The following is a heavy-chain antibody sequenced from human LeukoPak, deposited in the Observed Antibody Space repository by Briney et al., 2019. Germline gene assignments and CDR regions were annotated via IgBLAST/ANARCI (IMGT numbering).Heavy chain of an antibody. Sequence: PGGSLRLSCAASGFTFSSYAMHSVRQAPGQGLEWVANIREDGSEKYYVDSVKGRFTVSRDNAKNSLYLQVNSLRAEDTAVYYCARLNYDFWSGVWEGYYMDVWGKGTTVTVSS. V-gene: IGHV3-7*01. J-gene: IGHJ6*03. D-gene: IGHD3-3*01. CDR3: ARLNYDFWSGVWEGYYMDV. CDR1: GFTFSSYA. CDR2: IREDGSEK.